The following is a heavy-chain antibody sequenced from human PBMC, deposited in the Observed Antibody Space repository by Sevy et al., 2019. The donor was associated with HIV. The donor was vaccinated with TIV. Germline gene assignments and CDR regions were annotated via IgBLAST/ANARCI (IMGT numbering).Heavy chain of an antibody. J-gene: IGHJ4*02. D-gene: IGHD6-19*01. Sequence: GGSLRLSCAASGFRFSTHAMHWVRQAPGKGLDWVALISYDGPAKYYADSVKGRFTVSRDDSKNTLYLQMKSLRPEDSAVYYCAREGGQTSVWTPGNYWGQGTQVTVSS. V-gene: IGHV3-30-3*01. CDR3: AREGGQTSVWTPGNY. CDR1: GFRFSTHA. CDR2: ISYDGPAK.